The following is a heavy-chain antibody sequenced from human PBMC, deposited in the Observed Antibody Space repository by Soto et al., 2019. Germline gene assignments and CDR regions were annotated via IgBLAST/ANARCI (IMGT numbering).Heavy chain of an antibody. CDR2: ISYDGSNK. Sequence: GGSLRLSCAASGFTFSSYAMHWVRQALGKGLEWVAVISYDGSNKYYADSVKGRFTISRDNSKNTLYLQMNSLRAEDTAVYYCARDYYRFNSGYGFSMDVWGQGTTVTVSS. CDR3: ARDYYRFNSGYGFSMDV. D-gene: IGHD5-12*01. CDR1: GFTFSSYA. V-gene: IGHV3-30-3*01. J-gene: IGHJ6*02.